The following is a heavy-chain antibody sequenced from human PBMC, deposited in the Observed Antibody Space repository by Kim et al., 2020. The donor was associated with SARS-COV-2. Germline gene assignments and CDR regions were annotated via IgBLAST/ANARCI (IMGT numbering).Heavy chain of an antibody. V-gene: IGHV4-39*07. Sequence: YYNPSLKGRVTISVDTSKNQFSLKLSSVTAADTAVYYCARVEWSLLVFDYWGQGTLVTVSS. D-gene: IGHD3-22*01. J-gene: IGHJ4*02. CDR3: ARVEWSLLVFDY.